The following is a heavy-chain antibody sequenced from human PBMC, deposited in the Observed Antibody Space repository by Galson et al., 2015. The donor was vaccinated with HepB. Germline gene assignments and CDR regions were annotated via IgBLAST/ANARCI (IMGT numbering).Heavy chain of an antibody. J-gene: IGHJ4*02. CDR3: ARQQPVEGAIDY. Sequence: SLRLSCAASGFTFSSYAMHWVRQAPGKGLEWVAVISYDGSNKYYADSVKGRFTISRDNSKNTLYLQMNSLRAEDTAVYYCARQQPVEGAIDYWGQGTLVTVSS. CDR1: GFTFSSYA. V-gene: IGHV3-30*04. CDR2: ISYDGSNK. D-gene: IGHD6-13*01.